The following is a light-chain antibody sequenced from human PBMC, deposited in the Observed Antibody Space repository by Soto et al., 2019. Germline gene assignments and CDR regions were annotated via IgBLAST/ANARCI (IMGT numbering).Light chain of an antibody. V-gene: IGLV2-14*01. J-gene: IGLJ1*01. CDR2: DVS. Sequence: QSALTQPASVSGSPGQSITISCTGTSSDVGGYNYVSWYQQHPGKAPKLMIYDVSNRPSGVSNRFSGSKSGNTASLTISGLQAADEADYYCSSYTSRSTQVFGTGTKLTVL. CDR3: SSYTSRSTQV. CDR1: SSDVGGYNY.